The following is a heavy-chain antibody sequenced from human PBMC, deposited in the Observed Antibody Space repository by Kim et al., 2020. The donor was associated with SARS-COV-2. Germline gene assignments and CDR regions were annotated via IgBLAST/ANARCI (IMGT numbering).Heavy chain of an antibody. D-gene: IGHD3-22*01. CDR3: ARDRYYDSSGYYYPFDY. Sequence: HKSRVTISVDTSKNQFSLKLSSVTAADTAVYYCARDRYYDSSGYYYPFDYWGQGTLVTVSS. J-gene: IGHJ4*02. V-gene: IGHV4-59*01.